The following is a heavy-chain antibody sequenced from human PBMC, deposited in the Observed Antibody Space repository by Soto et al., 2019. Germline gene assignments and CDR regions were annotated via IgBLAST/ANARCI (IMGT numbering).Heavy chain of an antibody. J-gene: IGHJ6*03. CDR3: ARDNRGIGYCSSTSCYYSVDYYYYMDV. D-gene: IGHD2-2*01. CDR2: ISSSSSYI. V-gene: IGHV3-21*01. Sequence: GGSLRLSCAASGFTFSSYSMNWVRQAPGKGLEWVSSISSSSSYIYYADSVKGRFTISRDNAKNSLYLQMNSLRAEDTAVYYCARDNRGIGYCSSTSCYYSVDYYYYMDVWDKGTTVTVSS. CDR1: GFTFSSYS.